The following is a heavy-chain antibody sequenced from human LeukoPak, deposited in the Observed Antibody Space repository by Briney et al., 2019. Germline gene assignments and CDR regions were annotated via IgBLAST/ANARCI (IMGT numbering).Heavy chain of an antibody. V-gene: IGHV3-33*06. Sequence: PGGSLRLSCAASGFTFSSYGMHWVRQAPGKGLEWVAVIWYDGSNKYYADSVKGRFTISRDNSKNTPYLQMNSLRAEDTAVYYCAKDLYYDSSGYYPYWGQGTLVTVSS. CDR2: IWYDGSNK. J-gene: IGHJ4*02. CDR1: GFTFSSYG. D-gene: IGHD3-22*01. CDR3: AKDLYYDSSGYYPY.